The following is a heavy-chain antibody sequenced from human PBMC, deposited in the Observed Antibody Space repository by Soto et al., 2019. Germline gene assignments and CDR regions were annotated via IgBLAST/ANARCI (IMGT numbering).Heavy chain of an antibody. CDR2: ISYDGSNK. Sequence: QVQLVESGGGVVQPGRSLRLSCAAAGFTFSSYGMHWVRQATGKGLEWVAVISYDGSNKYYADSVKRRFTISRDNSKNTLYMQMNSLRAEDTAVYYCAKLGSWGQGTLVTVSS. V-gene: IGHV3-30*18. CDR1: GFTFSSYG. CDR3: AKLGS. J-gene: IGHJ4*02.